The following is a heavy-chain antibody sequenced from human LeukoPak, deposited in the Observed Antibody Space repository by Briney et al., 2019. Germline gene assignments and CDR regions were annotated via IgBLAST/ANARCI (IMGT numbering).Heavy chain of an antibody. J-gene: IGHJ4*02. CDR3: ARQGAYSSAIGMGY. V-gene: IGHV1-2*06. Sequence: ASVTVSCTASGYTFTGYYMHWVRQAPGQGLEWMGRINPNSGGTNYAQKFQGRVTMTRDTSTRTVYMEVSSLKPEDTAVYYCARQGAYSSAIGMGYWGQGTLVTVSS. CDR1: GYTFTGYY. D-gene: IGHD6-19*01. CDR2: INPNSGGT.